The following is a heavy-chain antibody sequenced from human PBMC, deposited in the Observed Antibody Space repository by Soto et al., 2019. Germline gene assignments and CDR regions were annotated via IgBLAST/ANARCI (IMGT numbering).Heavy chain of an antibody. V-gene: IGHV3-15*07. D-gene: IGHD2-21*01. CDR1: GFIFSHAW. CDR3: AADLGPAYDSNNWFDR. CDR2: VKNNGGAT. Sequence: EVQLVESGGDLVKPGGSLRLSCAASGFIFSHAWFHWVRQPPGKGLELVGRVKNNGGATDYAASVKGRFTISRDDSNDTVYLQMSSLRTEDTAIYYCAADLGPAYDSNNWFDRWGQGTLVTVSS. J-gene: IGHJ5*02.